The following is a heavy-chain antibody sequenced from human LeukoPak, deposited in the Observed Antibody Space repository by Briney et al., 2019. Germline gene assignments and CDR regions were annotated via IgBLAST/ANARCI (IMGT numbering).Heavy chain of an antibody. CDR2: IYWDDDE. V-gene: IGHV2-5*02. CDR1: GFSLTTSGVG. D-gene: IGHD3-16*02. CDR3: ARRRAFGGVVVAFDY. Sequence: SGPTLVNPTQTLTLTCTFSGFSLTTSGVGVGWIRQPPGKALEWLALIYWDDDETYSPSLKSRLTITKDTSKNQVVLTTTNMDPVDTATYYCARRRAFGGVVVAFDYWGQGTLVTVSS. J-gene: IGHJ4*02.